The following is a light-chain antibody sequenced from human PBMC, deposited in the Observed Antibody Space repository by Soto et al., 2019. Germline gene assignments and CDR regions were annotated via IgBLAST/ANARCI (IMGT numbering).Light chain of an antibody. J-gene: IGLJ2*01. CDR3: LSYDSSLSGSVV. CDR1: SSNIGAGYD. Sequence: QSVLTQPPSVSGAPGQRVTISCTGSSSNIGAGYDVHWYQQLPGTAPKLLIYGNSNRPSGVPDRFSGSKSGTSASLAITGLQAEDEVDLYCLSYDSSLSGSVVFGGGTKLTVL. V-gene: IGLV1-40*01. CDR2: GNS.